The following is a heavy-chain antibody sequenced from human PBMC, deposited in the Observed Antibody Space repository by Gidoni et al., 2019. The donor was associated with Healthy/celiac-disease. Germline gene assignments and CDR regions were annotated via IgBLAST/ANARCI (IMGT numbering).Heavy chain of an antibody. D-gene: IGHD3-22*01. Sequence: QVQLQESGPGLVKPSETLSLTCTVSGGSISSYYWSWIRQPPGKGLEWIGYIYYSGSTNYNPSLKSRVTISVDTSKNQFSLKLSSVTAADTAVYYCAREHGYYDSSGYYRPSNWFDPWGQGTLVTVSS. V-gene: IGHV4-59*01. J-gene: IGHJ5*02. CDR1: GGSISSYY. CDR3: AREHGYYDSSGYYRPSNWFDP. CDR2: IYYSGST.